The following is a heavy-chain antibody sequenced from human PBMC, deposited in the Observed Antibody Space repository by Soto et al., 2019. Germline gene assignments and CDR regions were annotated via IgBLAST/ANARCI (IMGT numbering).Heavy chain of an antibody. V-gene: IGHV4-34*01. Sequence: SETLSLTCAVYGGSFSGYYWSWIRQPPGKGLEWIGEINHSGSTNYNPSLKSRVTISVDTSKNQFSLKLSSVTAADTAVYYCARSGKIVGAYYYYYGMDVWGQGTTVTVSS. D-gene: IGHD1-26*01. CDR2: INHSGST. J-gene: IGHJ6*02. CDR3: ARSGKIVGAYYYYYGMDV. CDR1: GGSFSGYY.